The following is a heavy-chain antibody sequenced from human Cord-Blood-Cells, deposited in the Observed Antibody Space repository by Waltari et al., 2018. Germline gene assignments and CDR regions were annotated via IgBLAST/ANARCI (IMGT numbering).Heavy chain of an antibody. Sequence: EVQLLESGGGLVQPGGSLRLSCAASGFTFRSSALSWVRQAPGKGLEWVSAISGSGGSTYYADSVKGRFTISRDNSKNTLYLQMNSLRAEDTAVYYCAKGRYSSSWYWFDPWGQGTLVTVSS. V-gene: IGHV3-23*01. CDR3: AKGRYSSSWYWFDP. J-gene: IGHJ5*02. D-gene: IGHD6-13*01. CDR2: ISGSGGST. CDR1: GFTFRSSA.